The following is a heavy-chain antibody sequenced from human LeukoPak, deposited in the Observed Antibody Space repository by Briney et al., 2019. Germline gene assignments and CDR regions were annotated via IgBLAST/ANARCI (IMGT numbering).Heavy chain of an antibody. V-gene: IGHV3-74*01. D-gene: IGHD3-16*01. Sequence: AGGSLRLSCAASGFTFSGYWMHWVRQVPGKGLVWVSRVNTDGSSTIYADSVKGRFTISRDNAKNTLFLQMNSLRAEDTAVYYCARDDAFRGVAMDVWGQGTTVTVSS. CDR1: GFTFSGYW. J-gene: IGHJ6*01. CDR2: VNTDGSST. CDR3: ARDDAFRGVAMDV.